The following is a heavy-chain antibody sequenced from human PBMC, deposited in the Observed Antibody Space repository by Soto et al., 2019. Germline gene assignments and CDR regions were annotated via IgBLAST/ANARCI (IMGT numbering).Heavy chain of an antibody. J-gene: IGHJ6*02. V-gene: IGHV1-18*01. CDR2: ISAYNGNT. CDR3: ARRSGWYSYYGMDV. D-gene: IGHD6-19*01. Sequence: APVKVSCKASGYTFTSYGISWVRQAPGQGLEWMGWISAYNGNTNYAQKLQGRVTMTTDTSTSTAYMELRSLRSDDTAVYYCARRSGWYSYYGMDVWGQGTMVTVSS. CDR1: GYTFTSYG.